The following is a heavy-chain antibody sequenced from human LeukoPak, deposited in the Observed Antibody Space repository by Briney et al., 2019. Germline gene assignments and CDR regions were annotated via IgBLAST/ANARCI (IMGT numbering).Heavy chain of an antibody. Sequence: ASLKVSCKASGYTFTNYHINWVRQAPGQGLEWMGWINPNTGDRGYAQKFQGRVSITSDTSISTAYMELGGPRSEDTAVYFCARTTSLTASGYDYWGQGTLVTVSS. V-gene: IGHV1-8*03. CDR2: INPNTGDR. CDR3: ARTTSLTASGYDY. CDR1: GYTFTNYH. J-gene: IGHJ4*02. D-gene: IGHD4-17*01.